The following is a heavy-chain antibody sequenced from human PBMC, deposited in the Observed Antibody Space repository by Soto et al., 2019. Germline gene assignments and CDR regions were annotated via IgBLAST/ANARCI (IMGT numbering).Heavy chain of an antibody. CDR2: ISGESGKT. J-gene: IGHJ4*02. CDR3: ARGHDLGVVRDDY. D-gene: IGHD3-3*01. Sequence: QVQLVQSGAEVKKPGASVKVSCKASGYSFTRYGISWVRQAPGQGLEWMGWISGESGKTNFAQNFQARITLTTDTSTSTAYLELRALRSNDTAVYYCARGHDLGVVRDDYWGQGTRVTVSS. V-gene: IGHV1-18*01. CDR1: GYSFTRYG.